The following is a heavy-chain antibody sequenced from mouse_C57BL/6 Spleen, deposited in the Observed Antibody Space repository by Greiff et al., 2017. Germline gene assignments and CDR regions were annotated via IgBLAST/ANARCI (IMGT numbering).Heavy chain of an antibody. J-gene: IGHJ4*01. Sequence: QLVESGGGLVKPGGSLKLSCAASGFTFSSYAMSWVRQTPEKRLEWVATISDGGSYTYYPDNVKGRFTISRDNAKNNQYLQMSHLKSENTAMYDCSRDLNHGNSYEAMDYWGQGTSVTVSS. V-gene: IGHV5-4*01. CDR1: GFTFSSYA. CDR3: SRDLNHGNSYEAMDY. D-gene: IGHD1-1*01. CDR2: ISDGGSYT.